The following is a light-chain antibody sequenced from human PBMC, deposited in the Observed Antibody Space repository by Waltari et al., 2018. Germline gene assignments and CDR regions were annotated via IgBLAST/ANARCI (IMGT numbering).Light chain of an antibody. CDR3: QQYGSSAWT. J-gene: IGKJ1*01. CDR1: QSVSSSY. CDR2: GAS. Sequence: EIVLTQSPGTLSLSPGERATLSCRASQSVSSSYFAWDQQKPGQAPRLLSYGASSRATGIPDRFSGSGSGTDFTLTISRLEPEDFAVYYCQQYGSSAWTFGQGTKVEIK. V-gene: IGKV3-20*01.